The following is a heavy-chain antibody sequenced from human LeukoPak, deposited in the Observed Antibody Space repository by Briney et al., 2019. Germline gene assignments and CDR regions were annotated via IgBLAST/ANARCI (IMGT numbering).Heavy chain of an antibody. CDR1: GGSISNYY. D-gene: IGHD4-17*01. CDR2: IYTSGRI. Sequence: SETLSLTCTVSGGSISNYYWAWIRESAGRGLEWIGRIYTSGRISYNPSLKSRVTMSVDTSKNQFSLKLISVTAADTAVYYCARVSSSVTHFDYWGQGTLVTVSS. J-gene: IGHJ4*02. V-gene: IGHV4-4*07. CDR3: ARVSSSVTHFDY.